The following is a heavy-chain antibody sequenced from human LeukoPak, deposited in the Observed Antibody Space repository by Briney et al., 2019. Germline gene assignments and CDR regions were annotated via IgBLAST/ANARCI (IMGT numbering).Heavy chain of an antibody. CDR1: GFTFSNAW. V-gene: IGHV3-15*01. Sequence: KTGGSLRLSCAASGFTFSNAWMSWVRQAPGKGLEWVGRIKSKTDGGTTDYAAPVKGRFTISRDDSKNTPYLQMNSLKTEDTAVYYCTTGGITIFGVVSPGARYWGQGTLVTVSS. CDR2: IKSKTDGGTT. D-gene: IGHD3-3*01. J-gene: IGHJ4*02. CDR3: TTGGITIFGVVSPGARY.